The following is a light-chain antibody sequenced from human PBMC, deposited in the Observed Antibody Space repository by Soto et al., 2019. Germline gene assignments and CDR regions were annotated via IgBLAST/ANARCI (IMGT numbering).Light chain of an antibody. CDR2: GAS. V-gene: IGKV3-15*01. CDR3: QQYNDWSPT. CDR1: QTVGTN. J-gene: IGKJ2*01. Sequence: EIVMTQSPATLSVSPGERATLSCRASQTVGTNLAWYQQKPGQAPRLLISGASTRATGIPARFSGSGSGTEFTLTISSLQSEDFAVYYGQQYNDWSPTFGQGTKLEIK.